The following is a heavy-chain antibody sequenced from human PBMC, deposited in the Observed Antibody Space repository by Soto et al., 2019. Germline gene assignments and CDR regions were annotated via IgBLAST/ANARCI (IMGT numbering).Heavy chain of an antibody. D-gene: IGHD6-6*01. V-gene: IGHV3-23*01. CDR2: LSRGGSTT. J-gene: IGHJ3*01. CDR3: ARDGQYRTDGFDV. Sequence: EAQLLESGGDWAQPGGSLRLSCAASGFTFSSHGMSWVRQAPGKGLEWIAGLSRGGSTTYYAASVKGRFTISRDNSKNPLDLIMNSLKVEDTALYYCARDGQYRTDGFDVWGQGTMVTVSS. CDR1: GFTFSSHG.